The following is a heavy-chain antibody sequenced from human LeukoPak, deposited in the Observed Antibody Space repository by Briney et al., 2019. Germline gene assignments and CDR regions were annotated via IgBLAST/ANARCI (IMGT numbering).Heavy chain of an antibody. CDR1: GYTFTSYD. Sequence: GASVKVSCKASGYTFTSYDINWVRQATGQGLEWMGWMNPNSGNTGYAQKFQGRVTITRNTSISTAYMELSSLRSEDTAVYYCARAARTQEVEWFDPWGQGTLVTVSS. D-gene: IGHD6-6*01. V-gene: IGHV1-8*03. CDR3: ARAARTQEVEWFDP. CDR2: MNPNSGNT. J-gene: IGHJ5*02.